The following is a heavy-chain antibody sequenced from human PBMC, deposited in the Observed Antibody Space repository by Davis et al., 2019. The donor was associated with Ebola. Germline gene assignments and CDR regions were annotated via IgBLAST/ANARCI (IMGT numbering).Heavy chain of an antibody. CDR2: TYYTSKWYN. V-gene: IGHV6-1*01. Sequence: PSEPLSPTCAIPGDSVSSGGWNWIRQSPSRGLEWLGRTYYTSKWYNDYAVSVKSRITISPDTSKNQFSLQLNSVTPEDTALYYCARGWLRGGMDVWGEGTTVTVSS. CDR3: ARGWLRGGMDV. CDR1: GDSVSSGG. J-gene: IGHJ6*04. D-gene: IGHD5-18*01.